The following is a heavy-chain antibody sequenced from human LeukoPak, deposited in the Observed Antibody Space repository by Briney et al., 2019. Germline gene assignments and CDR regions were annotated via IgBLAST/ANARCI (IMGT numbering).Heavy chain of an antibody. CDR2: IYHSGST. CDR3: ASSVVTANYYYFDY. CDR1: GGSISSSNW. Sequence: SETLSLTCAVSGGSISSSNWWSWVRQPPGKGLEWIGEIYHSGSTNYNPSLKSRVTISVDKSKNQFSLKLSSVTAADTAVYYCASSVVTANYYYFDYWGQGTLVTVSS. D-gene: IGHD2-21*02. V-gene: IGHV4-4*02. J-gene: IGHJ4*02.